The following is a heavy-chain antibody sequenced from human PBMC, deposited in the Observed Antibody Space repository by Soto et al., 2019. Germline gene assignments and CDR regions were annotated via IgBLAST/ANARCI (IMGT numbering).Heavy chain of an antibody. CDR1: GYSITGGGYY. J-gene: IGHJ4*02. Sequence: LSLTCTVSGYSITGGGYYWNWVRQLPGKVLEWIGCVYYTGTTYYNPSLKSRITISIDSSKNQFSLTLSSVTAADTALYICARGAPRGRGVPTYLHYWGQGTLVTVSS. CDR3: ARGAPRGRGVPTYLHY. D-gene: IGHD3-10*01. V-gene: IGHV4-31*03. CDR2: VYYTGTT.